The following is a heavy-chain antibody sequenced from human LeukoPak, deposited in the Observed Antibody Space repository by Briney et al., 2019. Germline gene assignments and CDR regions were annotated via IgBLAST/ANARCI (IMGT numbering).Heavy chain of an antibody. V-gene: IGHV3-23*01. D-gene: IGHD3-9*01. J-gene: IGHJ6*02. CDR1: GFTFSSND. CDR3: AKENKLRYFDWLPYYYYYGMDV. CDR2: ISGSGGST. Sequence: GGSLRFSCAASGFTFSSNDMSWVRPAPGKGLEWVSAISGSGGSTDYADYVKGRFTISRDNSKNTLYLQMNSLRAEDTAVYYCAKENKLRYFDWLPYYYYYGMDVWGQGTTVTVSS.